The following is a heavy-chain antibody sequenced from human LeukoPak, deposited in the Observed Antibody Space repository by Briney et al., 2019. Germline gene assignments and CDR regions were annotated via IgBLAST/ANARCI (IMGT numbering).Heavy chain of an antibody. CDR1: GYTFTSYY. D-gene: IGHD2-2*02. CDR2: INPSGGST. CDR3: AREIGYCSSTSCYKRAFDI. Sequence: ASVKVSCKASGYTFTSYYMHWVRQAPGQVLEWMGIINPSGGSTSYAQKFQGRVTMTRDTSTSTVYMELSSLRSEDTAVYYCAREIGYCSSTSCYKRAFDIWGQGTMVTVSS. J-gene: IGHJ3*02. V-gene: IGHV1-46*01.